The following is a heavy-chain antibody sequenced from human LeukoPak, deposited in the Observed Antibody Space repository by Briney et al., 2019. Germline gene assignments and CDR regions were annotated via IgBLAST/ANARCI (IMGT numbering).Heavy chain of an antibody. V-gene: IGHV1-46*01. J-gene: IGHJ4*02. CDR3: ARAQERYSGYDSSSDY. CDR2: INPSGGST. CDR1: GYTFTSYG. Sequence: ASVKVSCKASGYTFTSYGISWVRQAPGQGLEWMGIINPSGGSTSYAQKFQGRVTMTRDTSTSTVYMELSSLRSEDTAVYYCARAQERYSGYDSSSDYWGQGTLVTVSS. D-gene: IGHD5-12*01.